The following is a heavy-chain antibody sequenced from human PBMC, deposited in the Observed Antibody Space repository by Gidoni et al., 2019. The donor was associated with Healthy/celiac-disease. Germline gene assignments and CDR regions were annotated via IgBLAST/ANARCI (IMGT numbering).Heavy chain of an antibody. CDR3: AKYPEVVVAATVTYFDY. J-gene: IGHJ4*02. Sequence: EVQLLESGGGLVQPGGSLRISCAASGFPFSSYAMSWVRQASGKGLECVSAISGSGGSTYYADAVKGRFTISRDNSKNTLYLQMNSLRAEDTAVYYCAKYPEVVVAATVTYFDYWGQGTLVTVSS. CDR2: ISGSGGST. CDR1: GFPFSSYA. D-gene: IGHD2-15*01. V-gene: IGHV3-23*01.